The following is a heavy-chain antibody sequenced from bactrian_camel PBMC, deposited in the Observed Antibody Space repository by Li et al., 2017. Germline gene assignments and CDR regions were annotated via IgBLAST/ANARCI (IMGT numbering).Heavy chain of an antibody. CDR1: GSARSSYC. V-gene: IGHV3S55*01. CDR3: AAERSSSDCYPDSWSREIAYTY. D-gene: IGHD3*01. CDR2: ISSDGST. Sequence: HVQLVESGGGSVQAGGSLSLSCATSGSARSSYCMGWYRQAPGNECELVSTISSDGSTYYADSVKGRFTISVDNAKNSVYLQMNSLKPEDSAMYYCAAERSSSDCYPDSWSREIAYTYWGQGTQVTVS. J-gene: IGHJ4*01.